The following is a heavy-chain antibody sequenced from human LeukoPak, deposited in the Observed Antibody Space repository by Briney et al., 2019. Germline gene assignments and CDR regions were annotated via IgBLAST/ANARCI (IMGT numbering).Heavy chain of an antibody. Sequence: GGSLRLSCAASGFTFSSYWMSWVRQAPGEGLEWVAKINQDGTEKAYVDSVRGRFTISRDNTKNLLYLQMSSLRAEDTAVYYCATDRGWRTSGYYLYYFEYWGQGTLVTFSS. D-gene: IGHD3-3*01. CDR2: INQDGTEK. J-gene: IGHJ4*02. CDR1: GFTFSSYW. CDR3: ATDRGWRTSGYYLYYFEY. V-gene: IGHV3-7*01.